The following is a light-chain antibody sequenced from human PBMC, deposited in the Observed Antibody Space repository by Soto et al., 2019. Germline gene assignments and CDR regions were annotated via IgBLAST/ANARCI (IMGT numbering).Light chain of an antibody. V-gene: IGKV1-12*01. CDR2: VAS. J-gene: IGKJ4*01. Sequence: DIQMTQSPSSVSASVGDRVTITCRAGQGIRDWLAWYQQKPGEAPKLLIYVASSLRSGVPSRFSGSGSGTEFTLTISGLQPEDSASYYCQQSNSFPLTFGGGTKVDIK. CDR3: QQSNSFPLT. CDR1: QGIRDW.